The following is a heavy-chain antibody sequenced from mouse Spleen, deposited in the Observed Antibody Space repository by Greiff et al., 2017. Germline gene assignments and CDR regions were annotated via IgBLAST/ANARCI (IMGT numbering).Heavy chain of an antibody. CDR2: ISSGGSYT. Sequence: EVQGVESGGGLVKPGGSLKLSCAASGFTFSSYAMSWVRQTPEKRLEWVATISSGGSYTYYPDSVKGRFTISRDNAKNTLYLQMSSLRSEDTAMYYCASHYYGSSYAMDYWGQGTSVTVSS. V-gene: IGHV5-9-3*01. D-gene: IGHD1-1*01. CDR3: ASHYYGSSYAMDY. CDR1: GFTFSSYA. J-gene: IGHJ4*01.